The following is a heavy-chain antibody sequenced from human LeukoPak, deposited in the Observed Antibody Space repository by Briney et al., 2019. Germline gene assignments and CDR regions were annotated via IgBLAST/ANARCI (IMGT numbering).Heavy chain of an antibody. Sequence: GGSLRLSCAASGFTFSSYSMNWVRQAPGNGLEWVSSISSSSSYIYYADSVKGRFTISRDNAKNSLYLQMNSLRAEDTAVYYCAREIKYYYDSSGYLRFDYWGQGTLVTVSS. CDR3: AREIKYYYDSSGYLRFDY. CDR1: GFTFSSYS. J-gene: IGHJ4*02. CDR2: ISSSSSYI. V-gene: IGHV3-21*01. D-gene: IGHD3-22*01.